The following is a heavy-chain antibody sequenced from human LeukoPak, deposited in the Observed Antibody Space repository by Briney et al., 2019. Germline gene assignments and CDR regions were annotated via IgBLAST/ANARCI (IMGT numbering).Heavy chain of an antibody. Sequence: PGGSLRLSCAASGFTFSSYAMNWVRQAPGKGLEWVSAVSGSGISTYYADSVKGRFVVSRDNSKDTLYLQMNSLRAEDTAVYYCAKDQSSSLPKTYYFDYWGQGTLVTVSS. CDR2: VSGSGIST. D-gene: IGHD6-13*01. V-gene: IGHV3-23*01. CDR3: AKDQSSSLPKTYYFDY. CDR1: GFTFSSYA. J-gene: IGHJ4*02.